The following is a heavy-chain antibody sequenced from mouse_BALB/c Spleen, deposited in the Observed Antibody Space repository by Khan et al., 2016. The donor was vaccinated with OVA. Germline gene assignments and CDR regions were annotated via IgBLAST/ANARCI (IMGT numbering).Heavy chain of an antibody. J-gene: IGHJ3*01. CDR1: GDSITSGY. D-gene: IGHD2-12*01. Sequence: EVQLQESGPSLVKPSQTLSLTCSVTGDSITSGYWNWIRKFPENKLEYMGYIIYTGYPYYNPSLQSRLSITRHTSKNQYYLQLNSVTDEDTATYYCARSTYRYAFVYWGQGTLVTVSA. CDR3: ARSTYRYAFVY. CDR2: IIYTGYP. V-gene: IGHV3-8*02.